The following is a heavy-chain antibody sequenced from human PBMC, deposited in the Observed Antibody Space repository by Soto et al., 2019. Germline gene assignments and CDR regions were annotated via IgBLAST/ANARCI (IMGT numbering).Heavy chain of an antibody. D-gene: IGHD6-19*01. J-gene: IGHJ4*02. CDR1: GGSISSSSYY. V-gene: IGHV4-39*01. Sequence: SETLPLTCTVSGGSISSSSYYWGWIRQPPGKGLEWIGSIYYSGSTYYNPSLKSRVTISVDTSKNQFSLKLSSVTAADTAVYYCASPILFYSSGWHAYWGQGTLVTVSS. CDR2: IYYSGST. CDR3: ASPILFYSSGWHAY.